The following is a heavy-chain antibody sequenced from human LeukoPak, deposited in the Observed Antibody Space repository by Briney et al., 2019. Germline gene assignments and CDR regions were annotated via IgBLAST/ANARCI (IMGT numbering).Heavy chain of an antibody. CDR1: GYTFTGYY. Sequence: GASVRVSCKASGYTFTGYYMHWVRQAPGQGLEWMGWINPNSGGTNYAQKFQGRVTMTRDTSISTAYMELSRLRSDDTAVYYCARTLAARSYFDYWGQGTLVTVSS. J-gene: IGHJ4*02. CDR3: ARTLAARSYFDY. V-gene: IGHV1-2*02. CDR2: INPNSGGT. D-gene: IGHD6-6*01.